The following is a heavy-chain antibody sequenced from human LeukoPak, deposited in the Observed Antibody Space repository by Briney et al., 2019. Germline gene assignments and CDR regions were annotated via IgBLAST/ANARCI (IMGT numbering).Heavy chain of an antibody. CDR3: ARSLRVSSSDY. Sequence: SETLSLTCTVSGGSISSYYWSWIRQPPGKGLEWIGEINHSGSTNYNPSLKSRVTISVDTSKNQFSLKLSSVTAADTAVYYCARSLRVSSSDYWGQGTLVTVSS. V-gene: IGHV4-34*01. D-gene: IGHD6-13*01. J-gene: IGHJ4*02. CDR2: INHSGST. CDR1: GGSISSYY.